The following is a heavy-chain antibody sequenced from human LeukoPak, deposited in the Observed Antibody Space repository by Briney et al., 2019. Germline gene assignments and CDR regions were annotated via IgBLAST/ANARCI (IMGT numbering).Heavy chain of an antibody. D-gene: IGHD4-17*01. CDR3: AREDPQTTVPEGMDV. CDR2: IYYSGTT. V-gene: IGHV4-59*02. Sequence: SETLSLTCTVSGGSVSYYYWSWIRQSPGKGLEWIGYIYYSGTTNYNPSLKSRVTISVDTSKNQSSLQLRSVTAADTAVYYCAREDPQTTVPEGMDVWGQGTTVTVSS. J-gene: IGHJ6*02. CDR1: GGSVSYYY.